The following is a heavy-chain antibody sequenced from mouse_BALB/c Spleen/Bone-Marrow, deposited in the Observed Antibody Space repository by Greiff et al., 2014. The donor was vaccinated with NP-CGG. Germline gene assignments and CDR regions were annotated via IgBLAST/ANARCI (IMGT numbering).Heavy chain of an antibody. CDR3: ARKYGDY. CDR1: GYPFSSYW. D-gene: IGHD2-10*02. J-gene: IGHJ2*01. CDR2: IYPGDGET. V-gene: IGHV1-80*01. Sequence: QVQLKESGAELVRPGSSVKISCKASGYPFSSYWMSWVKQRPGQGLEWIGQIYPGDGETNYNGKFKGNATLTADKSSSTAYMQLISLTSEGSAVYFCARKYGDYWGQGTTLTVSS.